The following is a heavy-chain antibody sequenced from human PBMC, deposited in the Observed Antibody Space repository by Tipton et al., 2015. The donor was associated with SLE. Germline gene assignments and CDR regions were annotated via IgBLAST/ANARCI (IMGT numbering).Heavy chain of an antibody. V-gene: IGHV3-30*02. Sequence: SLRLSCTGSGFTFGNYGFHWVRQAPGTGLEWLSFIRHDGTEKYYADSVKGRFTISRDNSKRTLSLQMNSLSVEDTAVYYCAKDRLGFGYDAFDIWGQGTMVTVSS. CDR3: AKDRLGFGYDAFDI. CDR2: IRHDGTEK. J-gene: IGHJ3*02. D-gene: IGHD3-10*01. CDR1: GFTFGNYG.